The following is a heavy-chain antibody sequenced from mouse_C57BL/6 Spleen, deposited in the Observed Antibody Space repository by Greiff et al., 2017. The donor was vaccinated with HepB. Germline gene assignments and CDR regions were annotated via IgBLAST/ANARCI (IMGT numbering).Heavy chain of an antibody. CDR2: IYPRSGNT. Sequence: VQLVESGAELARPGASVKLSCKASGYTFTSYGISWVKQRTGQGLEWIGEIYPRSGNTYYNEKFKGKATLTADKSSSTAYMELRSLTSEDSAVYFCARVSGSHWYFDVWGTGTTVTVSS. D-gene: IGHD1-1*01. CDR3: ARVSGSHWYFDV. CDR1: GYTFTSYG. J-gene: IGHJ1*03. V-gene: IGHV1-81*01.